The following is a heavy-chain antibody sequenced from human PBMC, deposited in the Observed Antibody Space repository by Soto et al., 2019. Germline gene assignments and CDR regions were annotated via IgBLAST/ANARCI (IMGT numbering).Heavy chain of an antibody. CDR1: GFTLSDYY. V-gene: IGHV3-74*01. J-gene: IGHJ4*02. CDR2: ISNDGSNT. D-gene: IGHD2-2*01. CDR3: ASVPDCSSSGCYSYFDI. Sequence: EVQLVESGGGLVQPGGSLRLSCAASGFTLSDYYMHWARQAPGKGLVWVSRISNDGSNTDYADSVKGRLSISRKNAKNTTHLQMYSLRAEDTAVYYCASVPDCSSSGCYSYFDIWGQGTLVTVSS.